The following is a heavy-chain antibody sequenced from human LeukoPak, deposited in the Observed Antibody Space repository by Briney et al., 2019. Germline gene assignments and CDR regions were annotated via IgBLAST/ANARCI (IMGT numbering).Heavy chain of an antibody. J-gene: IGHJ3*02. CDR2: IYSGGGT. V-gene: IGHV3-66*01. CDR3: AGGTYIVGLPDAFDI. CDR1: GFTVSSNY. Sequence: PGGSLRLSCAASGFTVSSNYMSWVRQAPGKGLEWVSVIYSGGGTYYADSVKGRFTISRDNSKNTLYLQMNSLRAEDTAVYYCAGGTYIVGLPDAFDIWGQGTMVTVSS. D-gene: IGHD1-26*01.